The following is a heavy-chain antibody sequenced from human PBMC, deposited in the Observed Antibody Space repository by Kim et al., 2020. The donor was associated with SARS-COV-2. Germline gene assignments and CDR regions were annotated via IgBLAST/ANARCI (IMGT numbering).Heavy chain of an antibody. J-gene: IGHJ6*01. D-gene: IGHD2-21*01. V-gene: IGHV1-8*01. Sequence: ASVKVSCKASGYTFTSYDINWVRQATGQGLEWMGWMNPNSGNTGYAQKFQGRVTMTRNTSISTAYMELSSLRSEDTAVYYCARGRRDIVVVIAIRYYYYGMDVWRQGTTVTVSS. CDR1: GYTFTSYD. CDR3: ARGRRDIVVVIAIRYYYYGMDV. CDR2: MNPNSGNT.